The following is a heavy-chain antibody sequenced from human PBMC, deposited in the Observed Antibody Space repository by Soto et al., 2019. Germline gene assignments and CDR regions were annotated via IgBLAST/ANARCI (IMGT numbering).Heavy chain of an antibody. Sequence: ASVKVSCKPSGYTLNTYYLHWVRQAPGQGLEWMGIIHPSGGGSTYAQKFLGRVTMTRDTSTSTVFTELSSLRSEDTAVYYCATDLANYYDSSGQRDYWGQGTLVTVSS. J-gene: IGHJ4*02. CDR2: IHPSGGGS. CDR1: GYTLNTYY. V-gene: IGHV1-46*02. D-gene: IGHD3-22*01. CDR3: ATDLANYYDSSGQRDY.